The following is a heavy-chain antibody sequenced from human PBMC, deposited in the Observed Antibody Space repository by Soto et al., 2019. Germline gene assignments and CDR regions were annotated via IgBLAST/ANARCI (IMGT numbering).Heavy chain of an antibody. J-gene: IGHJ6*02. CDR1: VYTFGDYW. V-gene: IGHV5-51*01. CDR2: IYPGGPDSDI. Sequence: GESLQISCEASVYTFGDYWIGWVRQMPGKGLEWMGRIYPGGPDSDIRDTSSFHGHVTLSIDTSTATAYLQWSSLKASDTAMYYCARLAMATRRGYYGMDVWGQGTTVTVSS. D-gene: IGHD5-12*01. CDR3: ARLAMATRRGYYGMDV.